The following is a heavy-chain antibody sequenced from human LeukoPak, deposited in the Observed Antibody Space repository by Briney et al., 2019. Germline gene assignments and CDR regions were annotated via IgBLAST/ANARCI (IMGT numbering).Heavy chain of an antibody. Sequence: KPSETLSLTCTVPVDSMFSYYWSWIRQPPGGGLEWIGYIYDTGLTKYSPSLKSRVTISVDTSKNQFSLKLSSVTAADTAVYYCARSGMYGGSYNWFDPWGQGTLVTVSS. CDR2: IYDTGLT. CDR3: ARSGMYGGSYNWFDP. CDR1: VDSMFSYY. V-gene: IGHV4-59*01. J-gene: IGHJ5*02. D-gene: IGHD3-10*02.